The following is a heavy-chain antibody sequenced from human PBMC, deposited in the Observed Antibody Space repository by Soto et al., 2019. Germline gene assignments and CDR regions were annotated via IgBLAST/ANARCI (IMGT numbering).Heavy chain of an antibody. CDR3: ARALTTVASF. J-gene: IGHJ4*02. CDR1: GLTLSNYW. V-gene: IGHV3-7*01. Sequence: GGSLRLSCAASGLTLSNYWMNWVRQAPGKGLEWVANINQDGSGKYYVDSVKGRFTISRDNAKNSLYLQMDSLRAEDTARYYCARALTTVASFWGQGTLVTVSS. CDR2: INQDGSGK. D-gene: IGHD2-2*01.